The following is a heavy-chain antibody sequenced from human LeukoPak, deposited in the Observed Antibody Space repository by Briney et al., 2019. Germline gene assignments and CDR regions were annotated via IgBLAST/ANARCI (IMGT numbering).Heavy chain of an antibody. CDR3: ARAPDSSGYYHFDY. D-gene: IGHD3-22*01. CDR1: GGSISSGDYY. J-gene: IGHJ4*02. Sequence: PSETLSLTCTVSGGSISSGDYYWSWTRQPPGRGLEWIGYVYYSGSTYYNPSLKSRVTISVDTSKNQFSLTLSSVTAADTAVYYCARAPDSSGYYHFDYWGQGTLVTVSS. V-gene: IGHV4-30-4*01. CDR2: VYYSGST.